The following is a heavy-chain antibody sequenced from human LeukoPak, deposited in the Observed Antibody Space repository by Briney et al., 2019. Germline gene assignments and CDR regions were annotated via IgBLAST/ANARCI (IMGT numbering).Heavy chain of an antibody. CDR1: GVSFSRYY. Sequence: SETLSLTCAVYGVSFSRYYWSWIRQTPGKGLEWIGEIDPGGSANYNPSLESRVTISVDTSKSQVSLKMTSVTTADTALYYCARDPNGDYDWGQGTLVTVSS. CDR2: IDPGGSA. V-gene: IGHV4-34*01. J-gene: IGHJ4*02. D-gene: IGHD4-17*01. CDR3: ARDPNGDYD.